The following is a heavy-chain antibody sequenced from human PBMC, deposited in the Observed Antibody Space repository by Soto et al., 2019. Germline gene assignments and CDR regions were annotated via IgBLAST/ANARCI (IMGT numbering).Heavy chain of an antibody. CDR3: ARQTYVVAGTVFDY. J-gene: IGHJ4*02. D-gene: IGHD6-19*01. CDR1: GGSISSYY. CDR2: IYYSGST. V-gene: IGHV4-59*01. Sequence: PSETLSLTCTVSGGSISSYYWSWIRQPPGKGLEWIGYIYYSGSTNYNPPLKSRVTISVDTSKNQFSLKLSSVTAADTAVYYCARQTYVVAGTVFDYWGQGTLVTVSS.